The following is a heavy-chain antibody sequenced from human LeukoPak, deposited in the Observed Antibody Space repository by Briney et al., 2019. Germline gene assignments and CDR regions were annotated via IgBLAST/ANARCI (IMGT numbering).Heavy chain of an antibody. Sequence: PSGTLSLTCAVSGASISSHYWSWIRQSPGKGLEWIGYIYYSGNTNYNPSLKSRVTMSEDTSKNQFSLKLHSVTAADTAVYYCARDVGYCSRTSCYVWFAPWGQGTRVTVSS. J-gene: IGHJ5*02. V-gene: IGHV4-59*11. CDR3: ARDVGYCSRTSCYVWFAP. D-gene: IGHD2-2*01. CDR1: GASISSHY. CDR2: IYYSGNT.